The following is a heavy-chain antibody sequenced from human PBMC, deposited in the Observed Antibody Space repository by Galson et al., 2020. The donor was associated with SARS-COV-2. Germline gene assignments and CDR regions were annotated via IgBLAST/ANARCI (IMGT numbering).Heavy chain of an antibody. D-gene: IGHD6-19*01. J-gene: IGHJ4*02. CDR2: IYSGGST. CDR1: GFTVSSNY. V-gene: IGHV3-53*01. CDR3: ARSSIAVAPDFDY. Sequence: GGSLRLSCAASGFTVSSNYMSWVRQAPGKGLEWDSAIYSGGSTYYADSVKGRFTISRDNSKNTLYLQMNSLRAEDTAVYYCARSSIAVAPDFDYWGQGTLVTVSS.